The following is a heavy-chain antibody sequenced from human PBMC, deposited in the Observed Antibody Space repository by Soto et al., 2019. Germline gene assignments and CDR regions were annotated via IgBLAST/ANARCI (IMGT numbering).Heavy chain of an antibody. Sequence: QVQLVESGGGVVQPGRSLRLSCAASGFTFSSYGMHWVRQAPGMGLEWVAVISYDGSNKYYADSVKGRFTISRDNSKNTLYLQMNSLRAEDTAVYYCARTDYGDYGLVWDWYFDLWGRGTLVTVSS. CDR3: ARTDYGDYGLVWDWYFDL. CDR2: ISYDGSNK. V-gene: IGHV3-30*03. CDR1: GFTFSSYG. D-gene: IGHD4-17*01. J-gene: IGHJ2*01.